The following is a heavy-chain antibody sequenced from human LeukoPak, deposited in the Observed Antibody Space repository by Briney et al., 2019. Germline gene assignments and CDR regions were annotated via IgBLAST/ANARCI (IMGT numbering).Heavy chain of an antibody. D-gene: IGHD3-16*01. J-gene: IGHJ4*02. V-gene: IGHV3-43*01. Sequence: PGGSLRLSCAASGFTFDDYTMHWVRQAPGKGLEWVSLISWDGGSTYYADSVKGRFTISRDNSKNSLHLQMNSLRTEDTALYYCAKDGGSHFDYWGQGTLVTVSS. CDR2: ISWDGGST. CDR3: AKDGGSHFDY. CDR1: GFTFDDYT.